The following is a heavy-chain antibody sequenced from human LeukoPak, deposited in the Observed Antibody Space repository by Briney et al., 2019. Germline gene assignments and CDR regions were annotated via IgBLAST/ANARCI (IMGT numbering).Heavy chain of an antibody. CDR1: GGSISSNSYY. CDR3: ARQPSGSLGDY. CDR2: IDNSGST. Sequence: PSETLSLTCAVSGGSISSNSYYWGWIRQPPGKGLEWIGYIDNSGSTNYNPSLKSRVAMSVDTSKNQFSLKLSSVTAADTAVYYCARQPSGSLGDYWDQGTLVIVSS. J-gene: IGHJ4*02. D-gene: IGHD1-26*01. V-gene: IGHV4-39*01.